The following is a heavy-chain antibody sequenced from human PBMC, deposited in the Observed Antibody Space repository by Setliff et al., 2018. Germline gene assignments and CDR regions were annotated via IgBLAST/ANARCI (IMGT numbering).Heavy chain of an antibody. CDR1: GYTFTSYG. CDR3: ARDRSRGPNYFDP. V-gene: IGHV1-18*01. D-gene: IGHD1-7*01. Sequence: ASVKVSCKASGYTFTSYGISWVRQAPGQGLEWMGWISAYNGNTNYAQKLQGRATMTTDTSTNTAYMELRSLTSDDTAVYYCARDRSRGPNYFDPWGQGTQVTVSS. J-gene: IGHJ5*02. CDR2: ISAYNGNT.